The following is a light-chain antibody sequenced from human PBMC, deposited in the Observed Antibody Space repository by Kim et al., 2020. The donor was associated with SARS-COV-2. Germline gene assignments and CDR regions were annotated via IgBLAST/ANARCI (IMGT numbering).Light chain of an antibody. V-gene: IGKV1-39*01. CDR1: QSSDTY. CDR3: QQTYRTPVT. Sequence: ASVGGSITITSRASQSSDTYLSWYQQKPGKAPKLLIYVATKLQSGVPPRFSGSASRTDFTLTIRRLQPEDFATYYCQQTYRTPVTYGGGTKVDIK. CDR2: VAT. J-gene: IGKJ4*02.